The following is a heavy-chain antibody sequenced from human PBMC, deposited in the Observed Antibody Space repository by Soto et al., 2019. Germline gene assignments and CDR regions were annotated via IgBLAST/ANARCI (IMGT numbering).Heavy chain of an antibody. D-gene: IGHD6-13*01. V-gene: IGHV5-51*01. CDR1: GYTFSNFW. Sequence: PGESLKISGQCSGYTFSNFWIAWVRQLPGQGLEYMGIIYPGDSETRYSPSFHGKVTISADRAIGTAYLQWSSLEASDSAFYFCARSPRSSSYFDYWGEGALVTVS. J-gene: IGHJ4*02. CDR2: IYPGDSET. CDR3: ARSPRSSSYFDY.